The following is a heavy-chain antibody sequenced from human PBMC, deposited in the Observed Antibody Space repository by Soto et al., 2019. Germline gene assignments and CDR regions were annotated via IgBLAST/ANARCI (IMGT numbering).Heavy chain of an antibody. Sequence: GGSLRLSFAASGFTFSSYGMHWVRQAPGRGLEWVSVISYDGSNKYYADSVNARFTISRDNSKNTLYLQMNSLRAEDTAVYYCAKDACGGDCYTLVXWGQGTLVPVSX. CDR2: ISYDGSNK. J-gene: IGHJ4*02. CDR3: AKDACGGDCYTLVX. CDR1: GFTFSSYG. V-gene: IGHV3-30*18. D-gene: IGHD2-21*02.